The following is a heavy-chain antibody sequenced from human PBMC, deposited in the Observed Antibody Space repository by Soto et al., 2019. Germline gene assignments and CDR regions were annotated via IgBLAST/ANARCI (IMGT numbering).Heavy chain of an antibody. Sequence: PSETLSLTCTVSGGSISSYYWSWIRQPPGKGLEWIGYIHQSGSTNNNPSLRSRVTISVDTSKSQFSLKLTSMTAADTAVYYCARGYSGSYGRWFGPWGQGTLVTVSS. CDR3: ARGYSGSYGRWFGP. J-gene: IGHJ5*02. CDR2: IHQSGST. D-gene: IGHD1-26*01. CDR1: GGSISSYY. V-gene: IGHV4-59*01.